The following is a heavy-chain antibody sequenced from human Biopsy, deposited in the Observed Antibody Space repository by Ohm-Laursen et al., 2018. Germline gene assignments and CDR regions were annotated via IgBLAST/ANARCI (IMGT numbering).Heavy chain of an antibody. J-gene: IGHJ4*02. CDR2: IRSKAKSYAT. V-gene: IGHV3-73*01. CDR1: GFTFSASA. Sequence: SLRLSCTASGFTFSASAVHWVRQASGKGLEWVGRIRSKAKSYATAYAASVTGRFTISRDDSKNTTYLKMNSLKTEDTAVYSCTLEGAGFDNWGQGTLVTVSS. CDR3: TLEGAGFDN. D-gene: IGHD3-10*01.